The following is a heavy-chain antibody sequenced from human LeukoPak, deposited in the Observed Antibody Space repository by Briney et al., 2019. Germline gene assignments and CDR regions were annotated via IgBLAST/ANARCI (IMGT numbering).Heavy chain of an antibody. CDR2: IYTSGST. J-gene: IGHJ4*02. CDR1: GGSISNYY. D-gene: IGHD5-24*01. V-gene: IGHV4-4*07. Sequence: SETLSLTCTVSGGSISNYYWSWIRQPAGKGLEWIGRIYTSGSTNYNPSLKSRITMSVDTSKNQFSLRLSSVTAADTAVYSCARGRDGYNFYFDYWGQGILATVSS. CDR3: ARGRDGYNFYFDY.